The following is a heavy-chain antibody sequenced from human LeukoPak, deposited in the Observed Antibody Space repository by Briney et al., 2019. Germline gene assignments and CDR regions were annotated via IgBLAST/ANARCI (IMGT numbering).Heavy chain of an antibody. J-gene: IGHJ4*02. CDR1: GYTFTRYD. Sequence: GASVTVSCKASGYTFTRYDINWVRQATRQGLEWMGWMNPNSGNTGYAQKFQGRVTMTRNTSISTDDMELSSLRSEDTAVYYCARAGLDCSSTSCYEVDDYWGQGTLVTVSS. CDR3: ARAGLDCSSTSCYEVDDY. D-gene: IGHD2-2*01. V-gene: IGHV1-8*01. CDR2: MNPNSGNT.